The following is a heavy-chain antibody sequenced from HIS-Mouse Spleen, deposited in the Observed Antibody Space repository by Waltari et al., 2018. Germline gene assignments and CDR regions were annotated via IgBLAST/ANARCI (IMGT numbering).Heavy chain of an antibody. CDR1: GFTVSSNS. J-gene: IGHJ3*02. CDR2: IYSGGST. D-gene: IGHD3-22*01. CDR3: ARVDRSHDAFDI. V-gene: IGHV3-66*01. Sequence: EVQLVESGGGLVQPGGSLRLSCSASGFTVSSNSIDGVRQAPGKGLEWVSVIYSGGSTYYADSVKGRFTISRDNSKNTLYLQMNSLRAEDTAVYYCARVDRSHDAFDIWGQGTMVTVSS.